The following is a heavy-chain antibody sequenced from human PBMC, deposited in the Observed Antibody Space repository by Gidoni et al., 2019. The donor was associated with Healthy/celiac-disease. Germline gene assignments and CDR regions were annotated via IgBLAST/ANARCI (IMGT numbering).Heavy chain of an antibody. CDR3: AKDGRIYCSGGSCYREFGGGWFDP. CDR1: GFTLSNYA. V-gene: IGHV3-23*01. D-gene: IGHD2-15*01. J-gene: IGHJ5*02. CDR2: ISGSGGST. Sequence: EVQLLEAGGGWVQPGGSRRPSGAAPGFTLSNYAMGWVRRAPGRGLGWVSAISGSGGSTYYADSVKGRFTISRDNSKNTLYLQMNSLRAEDTAVYYCAKDGRIYCSGGSCYREFGGGWFDPWGQGTLVTVSS.